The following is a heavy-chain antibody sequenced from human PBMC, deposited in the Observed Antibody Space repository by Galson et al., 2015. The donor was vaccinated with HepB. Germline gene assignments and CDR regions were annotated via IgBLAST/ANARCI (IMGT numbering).Heavy chain of an antibody. J-gene: IGHJ2*01. CDR3: ARGSGGYSNWYFDL. Sequence: SLRLSCAASGFTFSSYWMYWARQAPGEGLVWVSRINSDGSITAYAGSVRGRLTVPRDNAKNTLYMQLNSLRAEDTAVYYCARGSGGYSNWYFDLWGRGTLVTVSS. CDR1: GFTFSSYW. V-gene: IGHV3-74*01. D-gene: IGHD3-22*01. CDR2: INSDGSIT.